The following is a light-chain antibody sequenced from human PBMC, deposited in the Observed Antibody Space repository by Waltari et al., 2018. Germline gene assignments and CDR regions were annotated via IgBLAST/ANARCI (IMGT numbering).Light chain of an antibody. CDR3: LLHYGGAWM. Sequence: QTVVTQESSLTVSPGGTVTLACASSIGAVTSDPHPNWIQQGPGQAPRTLISSTSNKHAWSPARFAGSLLGGKADLTLSGVQPEDEAEYYCLLHYGGAWMFGGGTKLTVL. CDR2: STS. J-gene: IGLJ3*02. CDR1: IGAVTSDPH. V-gene: IGLV7-43*01.